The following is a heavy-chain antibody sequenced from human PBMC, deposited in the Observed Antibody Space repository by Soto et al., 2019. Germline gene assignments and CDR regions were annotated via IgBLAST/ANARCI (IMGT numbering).Heavy chain of an antibody. CDR3: ASSYSGDLDN. CDR2: IYHTGNT. CDR1: GGSMSSGAYY. V-gene: IGHV4-31*03. D-gene: IGHD1-26*01. J-gene: IGHJ4*02. Sequence: SETLSLTCSVSGGSMSSGAYYWNWIRQHPGKGLEWIAYIYHTGNTYYNPSLRSRATISVDTSENQFSLKLTSVTDADTAVYYCASSYSGDLDNWGQGTLVTVSS.